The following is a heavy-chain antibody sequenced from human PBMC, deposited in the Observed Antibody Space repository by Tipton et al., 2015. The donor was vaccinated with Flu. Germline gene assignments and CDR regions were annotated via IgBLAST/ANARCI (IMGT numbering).Heavy chain of an antibody. CDR3: AKVIPELVAGLDS. CDR1: GFTFSSYG. J-gene: IGHJ4*02. D-gene: IGHD6-19*01. V-gene: IGHV3-13*01. Sequence: SLRLSCQASGFTFSSYGMHWVRQVTGKGLEWVAGIGSSGDTYYAGSVKGQFTISRDNFKNTLYLQMNSLRAEDTAVYYCAKVIPELVAGLDSWGQGTLVTVSS. CDR2: IGSSGDT.